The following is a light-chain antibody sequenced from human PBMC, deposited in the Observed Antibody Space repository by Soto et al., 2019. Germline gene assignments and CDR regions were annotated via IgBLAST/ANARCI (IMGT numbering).Light chain of an antibody. Sequence: EIVMTQSPATLSVSPGERATLSCRASQGISSNLAWYQQKPGQAPRLLIFGASSRATGIPARFSGSGSGTEFTLTISSLQSEDFATYYCQEYNSHKGTFGQGTKVEIK. CDR1: QGISSN. CDR3: QEYNSHKGT. CDR2: GAS. J-gene: IGKJ1*01. V-gene: IGKV3-15*01.